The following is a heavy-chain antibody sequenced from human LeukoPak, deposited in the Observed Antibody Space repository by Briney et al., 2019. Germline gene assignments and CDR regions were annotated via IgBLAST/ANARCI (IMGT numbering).Heavy chain of an antibody. CDR2: ISGSGGST. V-gene: IGHV3-23*01. CDR1: GFTFSSYA. J-gene: IGHJ6*02. Sequence: GGSLRLSCVASGFTFSSYAMSWVRQAPGKGLEWVSAISGSGGSTYYADSVKGRFTISRDNSKNTLYLQMNSLRAEDTAVYYCAKGIIGSSWPSGMDVWGQGTTVTVSS. CDR3: AKGIIGSSWPSGMDV. D-gene: IGHD6-13*01.